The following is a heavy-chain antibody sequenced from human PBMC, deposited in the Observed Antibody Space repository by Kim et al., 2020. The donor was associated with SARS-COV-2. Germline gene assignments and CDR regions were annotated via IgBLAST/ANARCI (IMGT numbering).Heavy chain of an antibody. D-gene: IGHD1-26*01. Sequence: GGSLRLSCEASGFTFSSYPMSWVRQAPGKGLEWVSAISESGGGTYYADSVKGRFTISRDNSKNTLYLQMNSLRDDDTAVYYCAKRDGIGTSFDYWGQGTL. V-gene: IGHV3-23*01. CDR2: ISESGGGT. J-gene: IGHJ4*02. CDR3: AKRDGIGTSFDY. CDR1: GFTFSSYP.